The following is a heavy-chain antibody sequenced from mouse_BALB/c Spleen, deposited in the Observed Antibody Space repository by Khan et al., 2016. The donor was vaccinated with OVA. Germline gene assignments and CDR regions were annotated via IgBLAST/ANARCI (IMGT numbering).Heavy chain of an antibody. J-gene: IGHJ3*01. CDR1: GYSFIAYY. CDR2: INPNTDNT. Sequence: VQLQQSGPDLVKTGASVKISCKASGYSFIAYYMTWVKLSHGTSLECIGRINPNTDNTNYNQKFKGKAIVAVDTSSRTAYMELRSQTSEDYAGYLCARGYDFFAYWGQGTLVTVSA. CDR3: ARGYDFFAY. D-gene: IGHD2-14*01. V-gene: IGHV1-26*01.